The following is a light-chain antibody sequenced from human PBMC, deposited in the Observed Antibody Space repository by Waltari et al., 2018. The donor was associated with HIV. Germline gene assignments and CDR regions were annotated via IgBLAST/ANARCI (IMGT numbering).Light chain of an antibody. CDR1: QGISTH. CDR3: QQYHTYPRT. Sequence: DIKMTQTPTYLSASNGERVNLACRESQGISTHLAWFQQKPGEAPKALFYAASRLQNGVPSKFSGSGSGTDFTLTISSLQPEDFATYYCQQYHTYPRTFGQVTKVEIK. J-gene: IGKJ1*01. V-gene: IGKV1-16*02. CDR2: AAS.